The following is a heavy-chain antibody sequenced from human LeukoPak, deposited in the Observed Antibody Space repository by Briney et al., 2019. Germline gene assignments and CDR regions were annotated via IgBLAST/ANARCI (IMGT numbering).Heavy chain of an antibody. CDR2: IIPIFGTA. Sequence: AASVKVSCKASGGTFSSYAISWVRQAPGQGLEWMGGIIPIFGTANYAQKFQGRVTITADESTSTAYMELSSLRSEDTAVYYCASRIVATNWFDPWGQGTLVTVSS. CDR1: GGTFSSYA. J-gene: IGHJ5*02. CDR3: ASRIVATNWFDP. V-gene: IGHV1-69*13. D-gene: IGHD1-26*01.